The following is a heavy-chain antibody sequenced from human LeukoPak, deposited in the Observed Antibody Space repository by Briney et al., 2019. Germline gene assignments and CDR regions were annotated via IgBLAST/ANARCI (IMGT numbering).Heavy chain of an antibody. CDR1: GFTFSSYA. Sequence: GGSLRLSCAASGFTFSSYAMHWVRQAPGKGLEWVAVISYDGSNKCYADSVKGRFTISRDNSKNTLYLQMNSLRAEDTAVYYCARGIAAAGSFDYWGQGTLVTVSS. V-gene: IGHV3-30-3*01. CDR2: ISYDGSNK. CDR3: ARGIAAAGSFDY. D-gene: IGHD6-13*01. J-gene: IGHJ4*02.